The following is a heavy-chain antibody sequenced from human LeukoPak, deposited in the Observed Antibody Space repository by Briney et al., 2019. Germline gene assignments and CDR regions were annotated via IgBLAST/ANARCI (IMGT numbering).Heavy chain of an antibody. CDR2: INWNGGST. Sequence: PGGSLRLSCAASGFSFDDYGMSWVRQAPGKGLEWVSDINWNGGSTGYVDSVKGRFTISRDNAKNSLYLQMNSLRAEDTALYYCAREDSSGYYHYFDYWGQGTLVTVSS. J-gene: IGHJ4*02. V-gene: IGHV3-20*04. CDR1: GFSFDDYG. CDR3: AREDSSGYYHYFDY. D-gene: IGHD3-22*01.